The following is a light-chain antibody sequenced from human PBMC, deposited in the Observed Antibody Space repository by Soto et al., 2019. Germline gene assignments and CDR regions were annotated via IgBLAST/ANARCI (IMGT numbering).Light chain of an antibody. CDR3: QQYNSFPRT. J-gene: IGKJ1*01. CDR1: QSISSC. V-gene: IGKV1-5*01. Sequence: DIQMTQSPSTLSASVGDRVTITCRASQSISSCLAWYQQKPGKAPKLLIYDASRLESGVSSRFSGSGSGTEFALTIRSLQPDDFATYYCQQYNSFPRTFGQGTKVEIK. CDR2: DAS.